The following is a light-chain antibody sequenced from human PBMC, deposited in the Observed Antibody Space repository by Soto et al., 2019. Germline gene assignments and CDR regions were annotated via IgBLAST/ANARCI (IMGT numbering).Light chain of an antibody. Sequence: QSVLTQPASVSGSPGQSITISCTGTSSDVGGYTYVSWYQQHPGKAPKLMIYDVSNRPSGVSNRFSGSKSGNTASLTISGLQAEDEADYYCSSYTSSLFVFGTGTKLTVL. CDR3: SSYTSSLFV. V-gene: IGLV2-14*01. CDR1: SSDVGGYTY. CDR2: DVS. J-gene: IGLJ1*01.